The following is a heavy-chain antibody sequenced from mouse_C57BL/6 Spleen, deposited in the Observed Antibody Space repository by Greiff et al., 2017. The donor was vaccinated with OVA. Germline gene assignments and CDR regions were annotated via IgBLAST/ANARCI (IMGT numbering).Heavy chain of an antibody. J-gene: IGHJ1*03. CDR2: IYPGDGDT. CDR3: ARGDYDWYFDV. V-gene: IGHV1-82*01. D-gene: IGHD2-4*01. Sequence: VQLQQSGPELVKPGASVTISCKASGYAFSSSWMNWVKQRPGKGLEWIGRIYPGDGDTNYNGKFKGKATLTADKSSSTAYMQLSSLTSEDSAVYFCARGDYDWYFDVWGTGTTVTVSS. CDR1: GYAFSSSW.